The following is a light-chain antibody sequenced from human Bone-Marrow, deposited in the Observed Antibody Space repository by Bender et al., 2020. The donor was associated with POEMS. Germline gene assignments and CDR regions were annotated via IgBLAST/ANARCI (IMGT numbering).Light chain of an antibody. CDR2: DVT. Sequence: QSALTQPASVSASPGQSITISCTGTASDIGSYGYVSWYQLHPGEAPQLMIYDVTFRPPGVPTRFSGSKSGTTASLTISGVQAEDEASYFCSSYTSSGIGVLFGGGTRLTV. CDR1: ASDIGSYGY. J-gene: IGLJ2*01. V-gene: IGLV2-14*01. CDR3: SSYTSSGIGVL.